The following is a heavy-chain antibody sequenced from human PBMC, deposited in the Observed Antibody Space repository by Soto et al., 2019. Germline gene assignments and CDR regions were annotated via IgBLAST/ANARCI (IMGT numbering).Heavy chain of an antibody. D-gene: IGHD6-13*01. V-gene: IGHV3-21*01. CDR3: VSQLSSTWGSDFEH. J-gene: IGHJ4*02. CDR1: GFTFSNHI. Sequence: EVQLVESGGGLVKPGGSLRLSCVASGFTFSNHIMNWVRQLPGKGLEWVSSITSSDNYRSYAESVKGRFTISRDNAKNSVFLQMDSLRVEDTSVYYCVSQLSSTWGSDFEHWGRGTPVTVSS. CDR2: ITSSDNYR.